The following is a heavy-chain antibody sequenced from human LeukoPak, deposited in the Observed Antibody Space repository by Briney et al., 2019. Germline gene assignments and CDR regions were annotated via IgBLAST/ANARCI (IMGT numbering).Heavy chain of an antibody. Sequence: GGSLRLSCAASGFTFSSYSMNWVRQAPGKGLEWVSSISSSSSYIYYADSVKGRFTISRDNAKNSLYLQMNSLRAEDTAVYYCARDRDDFWSGYGMDFWGQGTLVTVSS. CDR1: GFTFSSYS. V-gene: IGHV3-21*01. CDR2: ISSSSSYI. D-gene: IGHD3-3*01. CDR3: ARDRDDFWSGYGMDF. J-gene: IGHJ4*02.